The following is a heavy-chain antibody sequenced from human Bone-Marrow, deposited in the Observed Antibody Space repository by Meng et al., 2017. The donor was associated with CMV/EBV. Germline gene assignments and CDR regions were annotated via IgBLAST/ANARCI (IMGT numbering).Heavy chain of an antibody. J-gene: IGHJ4*02. Sequence: SETLSLTCAVYGGSFSGYYWSWIRQPPGKGLEWIGEINHSGSTNYNPSLKSRVTISVDTSKNQFSLKLGSVTAADTAVYYCARPGTHYWGQGTLVTVSS. CDR1: GGSFSGYY. D-gene: IGHD1-1*01. V-gene: IGHV4-34*01. CDR2: INHSGST. CDR3: ARPGTHY.